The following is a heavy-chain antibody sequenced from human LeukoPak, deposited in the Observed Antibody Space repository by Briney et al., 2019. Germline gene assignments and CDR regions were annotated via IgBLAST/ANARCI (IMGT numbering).Heavy chain of an antibody. J-gene: IGHJ6*03. CDR1: GFTFSSYA. D-gene: IGHD3-16*02. Sequence: GGSLRLSCAASGFTFSSYAMSWVRQAPGKGLECVSHISHSGGSTYYADSLKSRFPLSTDNVQSSLYIQMNSLRAEDTPVYFSASVEEVVDAWYRYQCMDVWGKGTTVTVSS. V-gene: IGHV3-23*01. CDR3: ASVEEVVDAWYRYQCMDV. CDR2: ISHSGGST.